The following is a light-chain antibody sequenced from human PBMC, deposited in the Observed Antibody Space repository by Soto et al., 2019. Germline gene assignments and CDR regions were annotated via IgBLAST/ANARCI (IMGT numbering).Light chain of an antibody. V-gene: IGLV1-40*01. CDR2: GNS. J-gene: IGLJ3*02. CDR3: QSYDSSLSGGV. Sequence: QAVVAQPPSMSGAPGQRVTISCTGSSSNIGAGYDVHWYQQLPGTAPKLLIYGNSNRPSGVPDRFSGSKSGTSASLAITGLQAEDEADYYCQSYDSSLSGGVFGGGTKVTVL. CDR1: SSNIGAGYD.